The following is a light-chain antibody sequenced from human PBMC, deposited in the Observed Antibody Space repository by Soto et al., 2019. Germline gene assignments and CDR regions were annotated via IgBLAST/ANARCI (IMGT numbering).Light chain of an antibody. V-gene: IGLV2-14*01. CDR2: DVS. J-gene: IGLJ3*02. Sequence: QSALTQPASVSGSPGQSITISCTGTSSDVGGYNYVSWYQQYPAKAPKLLIYDVSSRPSGVSNRFSGSKSGNTASLTISGLQSEDEADYYCSSYTISSTPWVFGGGTKLTVL. CDR3: SSYTISSTPWV. CDR1: SSDVGGYNY.